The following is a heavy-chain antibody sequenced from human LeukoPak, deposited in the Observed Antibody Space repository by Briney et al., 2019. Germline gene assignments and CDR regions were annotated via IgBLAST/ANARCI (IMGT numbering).Heavy chain of an antibody. CDR3: VKGLDYSSSQMDS. Sequence: GGSLRLSRSASGFTFKSYAMHWVRQAPGKGLEYVSSINTNGANTYYADSVKGRFTISRDNSRNTVYVQMNSLTPEDTAVYYCVKGLDYSSSQMDSWGQGTLVTVSS. D-gene: IGHD6-6*01. V-gene: IGHV3-64*05. J-gene: IGHJ4*02. CDR2: INTNGANT. CDR1: GFTFKSYA.